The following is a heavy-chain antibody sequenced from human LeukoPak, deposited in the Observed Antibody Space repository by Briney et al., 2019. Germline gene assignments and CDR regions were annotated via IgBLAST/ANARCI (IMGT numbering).Heavy chain of an antibody. CDR1: GGSISSYY. CDR2: IYTSGST. Sequence: SETLSLTCTVSGGSISSYYWSWIRQPPGRGLEWIGRIYTSGSTNYNPSLKSRVTISVDTSKNQFSLKLSSVTAADTAVYYCASGIAAAGRKARIDYWGQGTLVTVSS. CDR3: ASGIAAAGRKARIDY. D-gene: IGHD6-13*01. V-gene: IGHV4-4*08. J-gene: IGHJ4*02.